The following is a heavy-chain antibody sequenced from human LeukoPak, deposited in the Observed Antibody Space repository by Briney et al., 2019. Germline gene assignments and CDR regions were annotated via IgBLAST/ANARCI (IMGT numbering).Heavy chain of an antibody. CDR3: ARHSRIAVAGLEAFDL. CDR2: IYYSGST. Sequence: SETLSLTCTVSGGSISSSSYYWGWIRQPPGKGLEWIGSIYYSGSTYHNPSLKSRVTISVDTSKNQFSLKLSSVPAADTAVYYCARHSRIAVAGLEAFDLWAVAPWSLSPQ. D-gene: IGHD6-19*01. V-gene: IGHV4-39*01. CDR1: GGSISSSSYY. J-gene: IGHJ2*01.